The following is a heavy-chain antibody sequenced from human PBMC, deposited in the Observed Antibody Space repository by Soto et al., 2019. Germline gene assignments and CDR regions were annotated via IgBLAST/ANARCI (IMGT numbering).Heavy chain of an antibody. V-gene: IGHV2-26*01. D-gene: IGHD2-21*02. J-gene: IGHJ5*02. CDR3: ALIKYWSRTDCYLASFDP. Sequence: QVTLKESGPVVVKPTETLTLTCTVSGFSLSNTRLCVSWIRQPPGKALEWLAHIFSNDEKSYSTSLKNRLPITQDTSRSQVVLTMTNVDPVDSATDYCALIKYWSRTDCYLASFDPWGQGTLVTVSS. CDR1: GFSLSNTRLC. CDR2: IFSNDEK.